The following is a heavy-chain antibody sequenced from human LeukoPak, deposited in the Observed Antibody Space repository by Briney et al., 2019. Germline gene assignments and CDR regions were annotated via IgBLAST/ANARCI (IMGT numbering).Heavy chain of an antibody. D-gene: IGHD3-16*01. J-gene: IGHJ4*02. V-gene: IGHV3-53*01. CDR3: ARRAGAYTHPYDY. CDR2: IYSGGST. Sequence: GGSLRLSCAASGFIVRNYYLSWVRQAPGKGLEWVSVIYSGGSTYYADSVEGRFTISIDNSKNTLYLQMNSLRAEDTAVYYCARRAGAYTHPYDYWGQGTLVTVS. CDR1: GFIVRNYY.